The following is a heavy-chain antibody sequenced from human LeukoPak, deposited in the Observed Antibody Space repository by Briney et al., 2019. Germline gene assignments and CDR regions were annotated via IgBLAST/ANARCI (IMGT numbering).Heavy chain of an antibody. J-gene: IGHJ4*02. CDR2: IYPGDSDT. V-gene: IGHV5-51*01. CDR3: ARVKDNANFDY. D-gene: IGHD5-24*01. CDR1: GYIFTSYW. Sequence: GESLKISCKGSGYIFTSYWIGWVRQLPGKGLEWMGIIYPGDSDTRYSPSFQGQVTISADKSISTAYLQWSSLKASDTAMYYCARVKDNANFDYWGQGTLVTVSS.